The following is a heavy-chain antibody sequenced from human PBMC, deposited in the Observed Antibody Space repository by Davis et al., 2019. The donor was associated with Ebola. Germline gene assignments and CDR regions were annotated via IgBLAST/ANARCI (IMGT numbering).Heavy chain of an antibody. CDR3: AGHRDI. CDR2: NYYSGST. CDR1: GGSISTGDYS. V-gene: IGHV4-30-4*08. Sequence: PSETLSLTCTVSGGSISTGDYSWGWIRQPPGKGLEWIGYNYYSGSTYYNPSLKNRVTISVDTSKNQFSLKLRSVTATDTAVYYCAGHRDIWGQGTMVTVSS. J-gene: IGHJ3*02.